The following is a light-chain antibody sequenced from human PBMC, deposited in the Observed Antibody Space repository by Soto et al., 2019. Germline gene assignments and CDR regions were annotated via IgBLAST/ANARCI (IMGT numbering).Light chain of an antibody. CDR1: QSISNY. CDR2: AAS. V-gene: IGKV1-39*01. J-gene: IGKJ4*01. CDR3: QQSYGTPLP. Sequence: DIQMTQSPSSLSASVGDRVTIACRASQSISNYLNWYQQKPGKVPQLLIYAASSLQSCVPTRFSGSGSGTYFTLTISSLQPDDFATYYCQQSYGTPLPFGGGPKVEIK.